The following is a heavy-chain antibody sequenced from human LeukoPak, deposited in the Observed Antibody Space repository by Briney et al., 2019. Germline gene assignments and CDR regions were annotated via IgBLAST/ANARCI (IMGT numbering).Heavy chain of an antibody. Sequence: GGSLRLSCAASGFTFSSYGMHWVRRAPGKGLEWVSSISSSSSYIYYADSVKGRFTISRDNAKNSLYLQMNSLRAEDTAVYYCARVDSSGYYTDYWGQGTLVTVSS. V-gene: IGHV3-21*01. CDR2: ISSSSSYI. CDR3: ARVDSSGYYTDY. J-gene: IGHJ4*02. CDR1: GFTFSSYG. D-gene: IGHD3-22*01.